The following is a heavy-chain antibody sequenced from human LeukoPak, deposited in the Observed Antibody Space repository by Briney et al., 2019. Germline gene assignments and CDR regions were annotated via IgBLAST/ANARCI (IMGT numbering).Heavy chain of an antibody. CDR2: ISYDGSNK. Sequence: PGRSLRLSCAASGFTFSSYGMHWVRQAPGKGLEWVAVISYDGSNKYYADSVKGRFTISRDNSKNTLYLQMNSLRAEDTAVYYCAKLATSGYPDYWGQGTLVTVSS. J-gene: IGHJ4*02. D-gene: IGHD3-22*01. CDR3: AKLATSGYPDY. V-gene: IGHV3-30*18. CDR1: GFTFSSYG.